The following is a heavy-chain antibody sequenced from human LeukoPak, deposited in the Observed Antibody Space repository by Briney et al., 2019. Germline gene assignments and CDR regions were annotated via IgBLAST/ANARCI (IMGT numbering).Heavy chain of an antibody. CDR3: ARAHRTYSSSWYTGGYMDV. V-gene: IGHV4-61*09. J-gene: IGHJ6*03. CDR1: GGSVSTGSYY. Sequence: SETLSLTCTVSGGSVSTGSYYWSWIRQPAGRGLEWIGHIHTSGTMNYNASLKSRVRISVETSKNQFSLKLSSVTAADTAVYYCARAHRTYSSSWYTGGYMDVWGKGTTVTISS. D-gene: IGHD6-13*01. CDR2: IHTSGTM.